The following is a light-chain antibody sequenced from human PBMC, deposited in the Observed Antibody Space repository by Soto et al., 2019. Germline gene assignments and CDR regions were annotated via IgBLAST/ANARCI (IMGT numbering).Light chain of an antibody. Sequence: EIVLTQSPATLSLSPGERATLSCRASQSVRHYLAWYQQKPGQAPRLLIYDASNRATGIPARFSGSGSGTDFTLTISSLEPEDFAVSYCQQRSNWLITFGQGTRLEIK. CDR2: DAS. CDR3: QQRSNWLIT. CDR1: QSVRHY. V-gene: IGKV3-11*01. J-gene: IGKJ5*01.